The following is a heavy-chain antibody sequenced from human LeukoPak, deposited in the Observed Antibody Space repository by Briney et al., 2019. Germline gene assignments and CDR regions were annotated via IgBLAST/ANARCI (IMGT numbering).Heavy chain of an antibody. CDR1: GFTFSSYW. Sequence: PGGSLRLSCAASGFTFSSYWMHWVRQGPGKGLVWVSRINNDGRSANYADSVKGRFTISRDNAKNTVYLQMNSLRAEDTAVYYCARDLRTPSDTNIAIDYWGQGTLVTVSS. D-gene: IGHD4-23*01. CDR2: INNDGRSA. V-gene: IGHV3-74*01. CDR3: ARDLRTPSDTNIAIDY. J-gene: IGHJ4*02.